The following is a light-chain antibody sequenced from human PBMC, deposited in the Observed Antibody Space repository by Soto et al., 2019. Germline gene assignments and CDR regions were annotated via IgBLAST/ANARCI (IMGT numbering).Light chain of an antibody. J-gene: IGLJ3*02. Sequence: QSALTQPPSVSGSPGQSVTISCTGTSSDFGSYNRVSWYQRPPGTGPKLMIYEVSNRPSGVPDRFSGSKSGNTASLTISGLQAEDEADYYCCAYAGSGTVVFGGGTKVTVL. CDR3: CAYAGSGTVV. V-gene: IGLV2-18*02. CDR2: EVS. CDR1: SSDFGSYNR.